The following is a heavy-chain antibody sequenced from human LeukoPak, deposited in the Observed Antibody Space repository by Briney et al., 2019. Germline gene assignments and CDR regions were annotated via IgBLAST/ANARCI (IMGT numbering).Heavy chain of an antibody. CDR1: GFTFSSYA. D-gene: IGHD1-1*01. CDR2: ISGSGGST. Sequence: GGSLRLSCAASGFTFSSYAMSWVRQAPGKGLECFSAISGSGGSTYYADSVKGRFTISRDNSKNTLYMQMNSLRAEDTAVYYCAKKGGRTTGKLTWFDPWGQGTLVTVSS. V-gene: IGHV3-23*01. J-gene: IGHJ5*02. CDR3: AKKGGRTTGKLTWFDP.